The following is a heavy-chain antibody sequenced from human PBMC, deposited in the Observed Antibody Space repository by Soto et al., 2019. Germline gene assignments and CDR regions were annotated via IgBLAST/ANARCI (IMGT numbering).Heavy chain of an antibody. V-gene: IGHV1-2*02. Sequence: ASVKVSCKASGFSFTVYYIHCLLQAPLQCLDWMGCINAHSGGTEYAQKFQGRVTLTRDTSIATAYLTLTSLTSDDTALYYCAKDLTRQLAYWLDPWGQGTQVTVSS. CDR1: GFSFTVYY. CDR2: INAHSGGT. CDR3: AKDLTRQLAYWLDP. J-gene: IGHJ5*02. D-gene: IGHD6-6*01.